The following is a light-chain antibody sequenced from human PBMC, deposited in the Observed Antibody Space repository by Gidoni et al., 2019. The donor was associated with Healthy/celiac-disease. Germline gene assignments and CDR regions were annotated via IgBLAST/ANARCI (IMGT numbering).Light chain of an antibody. CDR1: SSDVGHYNY. Sequence: QSALTQPASVSGSPGQSIHISCTGTSSDVGHYNYVSWYQQHPGKAPKLMIYEGSKRPSGVSNRFSGSNSGNTASLTISGLQAEDEADYYCCSYAGYSPVFGGGTKLTVL. CDR3: CSYAGYSPV. J-gene: IGLJ2*01. V-gene: IGLV2-23*01. CDR2: EGS.